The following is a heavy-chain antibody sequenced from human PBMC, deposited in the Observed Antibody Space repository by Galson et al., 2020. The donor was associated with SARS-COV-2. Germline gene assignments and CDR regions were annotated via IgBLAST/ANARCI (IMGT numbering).Heavy chain of an antibody. D-gene: IGHD3-3*01. CDR3: AKDRIYYFEY. CDR1: GFTFSTYG. J-gene: IGHJ4*02. Sequence: GESLKISCAASGFTFSTYGMHWVRQAPGKGLEWVAFIRYDGSNTYYADSVKGRFTISRDNSKNTLYLQMNSLRAEDTAVFYCAKDRIYYFEYWGQVTLVTVSS. V-gene: IGHV3-30*02. CDR2: IRYDGSNT.